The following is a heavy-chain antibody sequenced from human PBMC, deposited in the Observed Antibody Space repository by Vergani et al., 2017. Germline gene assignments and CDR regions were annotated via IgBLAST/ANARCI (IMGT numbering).Heavy chain of an antibody. D-gene: IGHD2-8*02. J-gene: IGHJ5*01. CDR3: VRTEXCTGIACNTRFDS. Sequence: EVQLVESGGGSVQSGGSLRLSCVASGFSFNTYWMHWVRQVPGKGLMWVARIDEYGNRATYGDFETGRFTISRDNAKNTVFLHMNNLRADDAGVYYCVRTEXCTGIACNTRFDSWGQGALVTVSS. CDR2: IDEYGNRA. CDR1: GFSFNTYW. V-gene: IGHV3-74*03.